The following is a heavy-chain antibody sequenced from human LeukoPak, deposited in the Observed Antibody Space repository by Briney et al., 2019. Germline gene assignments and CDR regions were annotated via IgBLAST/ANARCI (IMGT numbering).Heavy chain of an antibody. CDR2: ISAYNGNT. J-gene: IGHJ5*02. CDR1: GYTFTSYG. V-gene: IGHV1-18*01. Sequence: VASVKVSCKASGYTFTSYGISWVRQAPGQGLEWMGWISAYNGNTNYAQKLQGRVTMTTDTSTSTAYMELRSLRSDDTAVYYCARAPFTSGIKVIDPWGQGTLVTVSS. D-gene: IGHD5-12*01. CDR3: ARAPFTSGIKVIDP.